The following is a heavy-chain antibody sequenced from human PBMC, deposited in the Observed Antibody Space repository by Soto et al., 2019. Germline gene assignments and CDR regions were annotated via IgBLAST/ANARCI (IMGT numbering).Heavy chain of an antibody. CDR2: IIPIFGTA. J-gene: IGHJ5*02. V-gene: IGHV1-69*13. CDR3: ARSTTVTTPCYVGFDP. Sequence: SVKVSCKASGGTFSSYAISWVRQAPGQGLEWMVGIIPIFGTANYAQKFQGRVTITADESTSTAYMELSSLRSEDTAVYYCARSTTVTTPCYVGFDPWGQGTLVTVSS. CDR1: GGTFSSYA. D-gene: IGHD4-17*01.